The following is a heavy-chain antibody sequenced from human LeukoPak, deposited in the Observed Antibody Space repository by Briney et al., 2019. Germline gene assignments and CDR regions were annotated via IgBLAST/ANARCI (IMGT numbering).Heavy chain of an antibody. CDR1: GFTFSSNY. Sequence: GGSLRLSCAASGFTFSSNYMSWVRQAPGKGLEWVSVIYSGGSTYYADSVKGRFTISRDNSKNTLYLQMNSLRAEDTAVYYCAKKGVIAVAGNYYYYGMDVWGQGTTVTVSS. D-gene: IGHD6-19*01. CDR3: AKKGVIAVAGNYYYYGMDV. CDR2: IYSGGST. V-gene: IGHV3-53*01. J-gene: IGHJ6*02.